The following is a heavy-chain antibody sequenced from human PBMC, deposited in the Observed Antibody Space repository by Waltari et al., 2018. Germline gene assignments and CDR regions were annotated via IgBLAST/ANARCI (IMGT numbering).Heavy chain of an antibody. J-gene: IGHJ4*02. CDR1: GDSVNTGGYS. CDR3: ARGAYFDSSDGYFDY. V-gene: IGHV4-30-2*06. Sequence: QLQQSDSGLVKPSQTLSLTCAVSGDSVNTGGYSWSWIRQSPGKGLEWIGYIFHSGTTYYKPSLSSRVTISLDRSNNQFALKLSSVSAADTAVYYCARGAYFDSSDGYFDYWGPGTLVTVSS. CDR2: IFHSGTT. D-gene: IGHD3-22*01.